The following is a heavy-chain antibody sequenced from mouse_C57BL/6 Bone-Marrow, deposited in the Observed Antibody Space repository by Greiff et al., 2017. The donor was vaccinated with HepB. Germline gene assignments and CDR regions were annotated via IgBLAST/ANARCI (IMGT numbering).Heavy chain of an antibody. CDR1: GYTFTSYW. J-gene: IGHJ4*01. Sequence: VKLQQPGAELVRPGTSVKLSCKASGYTFTSYWMHWVKQRPGQGLEWIGVIDPSDSYTNYNQKFKGKATLTVDTSSSTAYMQLSSLTSEDSAVYYCATDGYLSYYAMDYWGQGTSVTVSS. CDR3: ATDGYLSYYAMDY. D-gene: IGHD2-3*01. V-gene: IGHV1-59*01. CDR2: IDPSDSYT.